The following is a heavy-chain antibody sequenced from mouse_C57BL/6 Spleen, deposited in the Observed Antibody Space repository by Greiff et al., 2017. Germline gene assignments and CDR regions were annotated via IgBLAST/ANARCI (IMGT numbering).Heavy chain of an antibody. CDR2: ISSGSSTI. D-gene: IGHD2-1*01. V-gene: IGHV5-17*01. Sequence: EVMLVESGGGLVKPGGSLKLSCAASGFTFSDYGMHWVRQAPEKGLEWVAYISSGSSTIYYADTVKGRFTISRDNAKNTLFLQMTSLRSEDGAMYYCARAIYYAYAMDYWGQGTSVTVSS. J-gene: IGHJ4*01. CDR1: GFTFSDYG. CDR3: ARAIYYAYAMDY.